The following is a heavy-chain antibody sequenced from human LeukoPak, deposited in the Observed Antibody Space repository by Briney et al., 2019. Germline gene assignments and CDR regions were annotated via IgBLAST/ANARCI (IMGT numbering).Heavy chain of an antibody. CDR2: IRSEAYGGAT. CDR3: TARGTLWTTVTTYPYFDY. CDR1: GFTFCDYA. J-gene: IGHJ4*02. Sequence: PGGSLRLSCTASGFTFCDYAMSWFRQAPGKGLEWVGFIRSEAYGGATEYAASVKGRFTISRDDSKSIAYLQMNSLKTEDTAVYYCTARGTLWTTVTTYPYFDYWGQGTLVTVSS. D-gene: IGHD4-17*01. V-gene: IGHV3-49*03.